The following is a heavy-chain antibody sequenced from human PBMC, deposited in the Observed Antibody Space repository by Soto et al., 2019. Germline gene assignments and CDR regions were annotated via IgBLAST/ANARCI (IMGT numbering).Heavy chain of an antibody. CDR3: AREHRYCSGGSCQRKYYYCYYMDV. Sequence: SETLSLTCAVYGGSFSGYYWSWIRQPPGKGLEWIGEINHSGSTNYNPSLKSRVTISVDTSKNQFSLKLSSVTAADTAVYYCAREHRYCSGGSCQRKYYYCYYMDVWGKGTTVTVSS. CDR1: GGSFSGYY. J-gene: IGHJ6*03. V-gene: IGHV4-34*01. D-gene: IGHD2-15*01. CDR2: INHSGST.